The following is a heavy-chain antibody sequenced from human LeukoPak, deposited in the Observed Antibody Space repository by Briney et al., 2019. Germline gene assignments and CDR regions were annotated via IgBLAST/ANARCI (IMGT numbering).Heavy chain of an antibody. Sequence: SETLSLTCTVSGGSISSYYWSWIRQPPGKGLEWIGYIYYSGSTNYNPSLKSRVTISVDTSKNQFSLKLSSVTAADTAVYYCARDLMVGFGAFDIWGQGTMVTVSS. J-gene: IGHJ3*02. V-gene: IGHV4-59*01. CDR3: ARDLMVGFGAFDI. CDR2: IYYSGST. CDR1: GGSISSYY. D-gene: IGHD2-15*01.